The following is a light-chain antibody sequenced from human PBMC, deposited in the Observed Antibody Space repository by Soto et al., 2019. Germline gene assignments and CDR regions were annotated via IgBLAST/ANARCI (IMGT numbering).Light chain of an antibody. CDR3: QQCYSTPRT. CDR1: QNNRSC. J-gene: IGKJ4*01. V-gene: IGKV1-39*01. Sequence: DLQMTQSPSTLSGSVGDRVTITCRASQNNRSCLGWYQQKPGKPPKLLIYCTSTWQSGVPARFSGSGSGTDFTLTISRLQPEDVATYYCQQCYSTPRTFGGGTKVDIK. CDR2: CTS.